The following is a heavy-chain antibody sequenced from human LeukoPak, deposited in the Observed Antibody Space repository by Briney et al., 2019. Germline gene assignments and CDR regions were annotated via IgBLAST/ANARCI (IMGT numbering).Heavy chain of an antibody. Sequence: GGSLRLSCAASGFTFSNSAMSWVRQAPGKGLEWVSTLSGSGITTYYADSVKGRFTISRDNAKNSLYLQMNSLRAEDTALYYCAKDMWIGTMVRGAQDDAFDIWGQGTMVTVSS. CDR1: GFTFSNSA. V-gene: IGHV3-23*01. D-gene: IGHD3-10*01. CDR2: LSGSGITT. J-gene: IGHJ3*02. CDR3: AKDMWIGTMVRGAQDDAFDI.